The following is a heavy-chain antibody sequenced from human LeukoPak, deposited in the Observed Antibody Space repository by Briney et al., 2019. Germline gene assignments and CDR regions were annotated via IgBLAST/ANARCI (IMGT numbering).Heavy chain of an antibody. Sequence: PSETLFLTCAVYDGSFSGYYWSWIRQPPGKGLEWIGEINHSGSTNYNPSLKSRVTILVDTSKNQFSLKLSSVTAADTAVYYCARGHSPVTTKVSYFQHWGQGTLVTVSS. CDR1: DGSFSGYY. CDR2: INHSGST. J-gene: IGHJ1*01. D-gene: IGHD4-17*01. CDR3: ARGHSPVTTKVSYFQH. V-gene: IGHV4-34*01.